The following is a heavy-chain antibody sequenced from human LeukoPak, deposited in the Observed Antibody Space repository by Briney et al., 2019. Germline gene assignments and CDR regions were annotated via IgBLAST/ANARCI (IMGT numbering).Heavy chain of an antibody. V-gene: IGHV5-51*01. CDR1: GYSFTNYW. J-gene: IGHJ4*02. D-gene: IGHD6-19*01. Sequence: GSLKISFEGSGYSFTNYWVVWVRQMPGKGLEWMGIIYPGDSDTRYSPSFQGQVTISADKSISTAYLQWSSLKASDTAMYYCARLGGSGWSGIDFWGQGTLVTVSS. CDR3: ARLGGSGWSGIDF. CDR2: IYPGDSDT.